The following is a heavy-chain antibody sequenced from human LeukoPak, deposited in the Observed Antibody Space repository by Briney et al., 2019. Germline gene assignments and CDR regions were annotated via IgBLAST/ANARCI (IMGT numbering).Heavy chain of an antibody. D-gene: IGHD4-23*01. V-gene: IGHV4-38-2*02. CDR2: IYHSGST. CDR3: ATAAYDYGGNPFDY. J-gene: IGHJ4*02. Sequence: SESLSLTCTVSGYSISGGYYWGWIRPPPGKGLEWIGTIYHSGSTYYNPSLKSRVTISVDTSKNQFSLKLSSVTAADTAVYYCATAAYDYGGNPFDYWGQGTLVTVSS. CDR1: GYSISGGYY.